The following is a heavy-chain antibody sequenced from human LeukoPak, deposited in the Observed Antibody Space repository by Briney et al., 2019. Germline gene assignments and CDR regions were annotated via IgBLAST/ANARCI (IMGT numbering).Heavy chain of an antibody. CDR3: AREWDDATLFDY. D-gene: IGHD4/OR15-4a*01. V-gene: IGHV4-38-2*02. CDR2: IYHSGTT. Sequence: PSETLSLTCTVSGYSISSGYYWGWIRQPPGKGLEWIGSIYHSGTTYYNPSLKSRVTISVDTSKNQFSQKLTSVTAADTAVYYCAREWDDATLFDYWGQGTLVTVSS. CDR1: GYSISSGYY. J-gene: IGHJ4*02.